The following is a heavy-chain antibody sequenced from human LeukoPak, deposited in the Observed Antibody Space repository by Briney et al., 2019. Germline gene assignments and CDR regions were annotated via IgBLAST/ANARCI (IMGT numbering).Heavy chain of an antibody. D-gene: IGHD2-2*01. Sequence: ASVKVSCKASGYTFTGYYMHWVRQAPGQGLEWMGWINPNSGGTNYAQKFQGRVTMTRDTSISTAYMELSRLRSDDTAVYYCARGYCSSTSCYYHYFDHWGQGTLVTVSS. CDR2: INPNSGGT. J-gene: IGHJ4*02. CDR3: ARGYCSSTSCYYHYFDH. V-gene: IGHV1-2*02. CDR1: GYTFTGYY.